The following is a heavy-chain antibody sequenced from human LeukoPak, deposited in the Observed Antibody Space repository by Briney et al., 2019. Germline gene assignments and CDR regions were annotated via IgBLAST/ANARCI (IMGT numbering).Heavy chain of an antibody. J-gene: IGHJ4*02. CDR2: INSGSSTT. Sequence: PGGSLRLSCSGSGFTFSDYSMNWVRQAPGKGLEWVSYINSGSSTTYYTDSVKGRFTISRDNSKNTLYLQMNSLRAEDTAVYYCARDRRSYYSNYWGQGTLVTVSS. V-gene: IGHV3-48*01. CDR3: ARDRRSYYSNY. CDR1: GFTFSDYS. D-gene: IGHD3-10*01.